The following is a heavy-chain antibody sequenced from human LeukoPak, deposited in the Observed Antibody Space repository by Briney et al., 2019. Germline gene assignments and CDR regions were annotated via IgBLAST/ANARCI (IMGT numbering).Heavy chain of an antibody. CDR1: GGSISSSSYY. CDR2: MYYSGST. V-gene: IGHV4-39*07. CDR3: ARETRWYSSGWLDY. J-gene: IGHJ4*02. D-gene: IGHD6-19*01. Sequence: PSETLSLTCTVSGGSISSSSYYWGWIRQPPGKGLEWIGSMYYSGSTYYNPSLKSRVTISVDTSKNQFSLKLSSVTAADTAVYYCARETRWYSSGWLDYWGQGTLVTVSS.